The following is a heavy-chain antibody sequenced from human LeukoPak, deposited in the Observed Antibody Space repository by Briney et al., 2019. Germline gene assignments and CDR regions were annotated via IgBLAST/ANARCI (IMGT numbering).Heavy chain of an antibody. CDR1: GFTFSGSA. V-gene: IGHV3-73*01. D-gene: IGHD2-15*01. CDR2: NRSKANSYAT. J-gene: IGHJ4*02. CDR3: TRPVCSGGSCGVFDY. Sequence: PGGPLRLSCAASGFTFSGSAMHWVRQASGKGLEWVGRNRSKANSYATAYAASVKGRFTISRDDSKNTAYLQMNSLKTEDTAVYYCTRPVCSGGSCGVFDYWGQGTLVTVSS.